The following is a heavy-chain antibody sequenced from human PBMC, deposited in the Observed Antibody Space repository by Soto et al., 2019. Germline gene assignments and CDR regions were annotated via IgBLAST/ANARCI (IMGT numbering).Heavy chain of an antibody. J-gene: IGHJ4*02. CDR1: GFTFSSYE. CDR2: ISSSGSTI. V-gene: IGHV3-48*03. CDR3: ARAPYYYDSSGSLDY. D-gene: IGHD3-22*01. Sequence: GGSLRLSCAASGFTFSSYEMNWVRQAPGKGLEWVSYISSSGSTIYYADSVKGRFTISRDNAKNSLYLQMNSLRAEDTAVYYCARAPYYYDSSGSLDYWGQGTLVTVSS.